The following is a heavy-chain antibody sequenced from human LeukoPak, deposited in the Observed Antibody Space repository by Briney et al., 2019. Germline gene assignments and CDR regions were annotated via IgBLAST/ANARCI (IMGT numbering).Heavy chain of an antibody. V-gene: IGHV3-23*01. CDR1: GFTFSSYV. J-gene: IGHJ4*02. D-gene: IGHD1-14*01. CDR2: ISGSGGST. CDR3: ARGVEPLAANTLAY. Sequence: PGGSLRLSCAASGFTFSSYVISWVRQAPGKGLEWVSAISGSGGSTYYADSVQGRFTISRDNSKNTLYLEMNSLSPDDTAVYYCARGVEPLAANTLAYWGQGTLDTVSS.